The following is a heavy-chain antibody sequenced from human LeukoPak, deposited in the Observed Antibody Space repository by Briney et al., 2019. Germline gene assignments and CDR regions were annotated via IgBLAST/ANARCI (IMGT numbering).Heavy chain of an antibody. V-gene: IGHV3-30*07. Sequence: GGSLRLSCAASGFTFSSYAMHWVRQAPGKGLEWVAVISYDGSNKYYADSVKGRFTISRDNSKNTLYLQMNSLRAEDSAVYYCARDAGGSGTKMSYYYMDVWGKGTTVTVSS. J-gene: IGHJ6*03. D-gene: IGHD3-10*01. CDR1: GFTFSSYA. CDR3: ARDAGGSGTKMSYYYMDV. CDR2: ISYDGSNK.